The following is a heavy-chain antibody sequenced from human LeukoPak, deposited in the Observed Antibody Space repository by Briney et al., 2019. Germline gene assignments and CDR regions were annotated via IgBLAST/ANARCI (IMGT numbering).Heavy chain of an antibody. CDR3: ATFGEYYYYYYYMDV. Sequence: GGSLRLSCAASGFILSSYRMNWVRQAPGEGLVWVSSISSSSSYIYYADSVKGRFTIPRDNAKNSLYLQLNSLRADDTAVYYCATFGEYYYYYYYMDVWGKGTTVTVSS. CDR2: ISSSSSYI. V-gene: IGHV3-21*01. J-gene: IGHJ6*03. CDR1: GFILSSYR. D-gene: IGHD3-10*01.